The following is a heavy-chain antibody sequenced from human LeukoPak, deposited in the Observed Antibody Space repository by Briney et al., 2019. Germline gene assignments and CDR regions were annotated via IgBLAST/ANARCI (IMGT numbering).Heavy chain of an antibody. D-gene: IGHD5-12*01. J-gene: IGHJ4*02. CDR2: ITPNSGGT. CDR3: ARVGYSGYDSDFDY. CDR1: GYTFTGYY. V-gene: IGHV1-2*02. Sequence: ASVKVSCKASGYTFTGYYMHWVRQAPGQGLEWMGWITPNSGGTNYAQKFQGRVTMTRDTSISTAYMELSRLRSDDTAVYYCARVGYSGYDSDFDYWGQGTLVTVSS.